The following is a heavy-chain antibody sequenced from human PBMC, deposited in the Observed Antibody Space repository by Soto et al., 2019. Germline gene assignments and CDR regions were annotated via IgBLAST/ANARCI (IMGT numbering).Heavy chain of an antibody. Sequence: VSCPTLVNPTETLTLTCTVSGFSLSEAHMGVSWIRQPPGKALEWLAHILSNDEEVYSTSLENRLTIPKDTSKTQVVLTLTDIDPLDTATYYCARIRGYCSGGSCYYHYYAMDVWVQGTTVTVYS. CDR2: ILSNDEE. CDR3: ARIRGYCSGGSCYYHYYAMDV. J-gene: IGHJ6*02. D-gene: IGHD2-15*01. V-gene: IGHV2-26*01. CDR1: GFSLSEAHMG.